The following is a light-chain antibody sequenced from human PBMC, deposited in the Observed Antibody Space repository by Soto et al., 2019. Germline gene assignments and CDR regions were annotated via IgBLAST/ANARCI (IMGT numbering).Light chain of an antibody. V-gene: IGKV1-8*01. CDR3: QQSYSTPPLLT. CDR2: AAS. Sequence: AIRMTQSPSSLSASTGDRVTITCRASQGISSYLAWYQQKPGKAPKLLIYAASTLQSGVPSRFSGSGSGTDFTLTISSLQPEDFATYYCQQSYSTPPLLTFGPGTKVDIK. CDR1: QGISSY. J-gene: IGKJ3*01.